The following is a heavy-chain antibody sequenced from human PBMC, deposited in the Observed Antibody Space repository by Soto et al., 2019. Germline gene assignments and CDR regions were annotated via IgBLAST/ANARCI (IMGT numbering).Heavy chain of an antibody. CDR2: IYYSGST. V-gene: IGHV4-39*01. Sequence: SETLSLTCTVPGGSISSSSYYWGWIRQPPGKGLEWIGSIYYSGSTYYNPSLKSRVTISVDTSMNQFSLKLSSVTAADTAVYYCARIPIFGVVTREDYGMDVWGQGTTVTVSS. CDR3: ARIPIFGVVTREDYGMDV. CDR1: GGSISSSSYY. D-gene: IGHD3-3*01. J-gene: IGHJ6*02.